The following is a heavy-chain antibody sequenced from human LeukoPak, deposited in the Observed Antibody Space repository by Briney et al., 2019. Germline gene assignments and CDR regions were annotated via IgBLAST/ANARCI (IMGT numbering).Heavy chain of an antibody. CDR3: ARDYTRFRVGYSGPYFDY. Sequence: PGGSLRLSCAASGFTFSSYAMHWVRQAPGKGLEWVAVISYDGSNKYYADSVKGRFTISRDNSKNTLYLQMNSLRAEDTAVYYCARDYTRFRVGYSGPYFDYWGQGTLVTVSS. D-gene: IGHD5-12*01. CDR2: ISYDGSNK. V-gene: IGHV3-30*04. CDR1: GFTFSSYA. J-gene: IGHJ4*02.